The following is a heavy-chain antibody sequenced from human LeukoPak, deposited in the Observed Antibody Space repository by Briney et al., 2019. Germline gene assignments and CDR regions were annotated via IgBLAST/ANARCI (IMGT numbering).Heavy chain of an antibody. CDR3: ARPDYGDYGGSAFDI. D-gene: IGHD4-17*01. J-gene: IGHJ3*02. V-gene: IGHV4-59*01. CDR2: LFSSGST. Sequence: SETLSLTCTVSGASDGSISSYSWSWIRQPPGKGLEWIGYLFSSGSTNYQPSLKSRVTISMDMSKNQFSLKLNSVTAADTAVYYCARPDYGDYGGSAFDIWGQGTMVTVSS. CDR1: GASDGSISSYS.